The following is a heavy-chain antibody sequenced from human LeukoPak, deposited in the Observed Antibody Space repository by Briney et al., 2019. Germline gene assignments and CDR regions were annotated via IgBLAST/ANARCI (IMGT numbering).Heavy chain of an antibody. CDR2: IYHSGST. Sequence: SETLSLTCTVSGYSISSGHYWGWIRHPPGQGLEWIGNIYHSGSTYYNPSLKSRVTISVDTSKNQFSLKLSSVTAADTAVYYCARDLSLRSYCGGDCYGWFDPWGQGTLVTVSS. D-gene: IGHD2-21*02. CDR1: GYSISSGHY. CDR3: ARDLSLRSYCGGDCYGWFDP. V-gene: IGHV4-38-2*02. J-gene: IGHJ5*02.